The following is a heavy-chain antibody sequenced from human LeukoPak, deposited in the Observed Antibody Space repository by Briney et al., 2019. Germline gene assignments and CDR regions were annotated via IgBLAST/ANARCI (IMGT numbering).Heavy chain of an antibody. Sequence: GGSLRLSCAASGFTFSSYSMNWVRQAPGKGLEWVSCISSSGSHIYYADSVKGRFTISRDNAKNSLYLQMNSLRAEDTAVYSCARDHSGTQDYWGQGTLVTVSS. J-gene: IGHJ4*02. D-gene: IGHD1-1*01. CDR2: ISSSGSHI. CDR3: ARDHSGTQDY. V-gene: IGHV3-21*01. CDR1: GFTFSSYS.